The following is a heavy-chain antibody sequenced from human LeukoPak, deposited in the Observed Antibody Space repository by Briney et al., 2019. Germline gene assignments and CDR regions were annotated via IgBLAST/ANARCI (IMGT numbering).Heavy chain of an antibody. D-gene: IGHD3-16*01. Sequence: SETLSLTCTVSGGSISSGDYYWGWIRQPPGKGLEWIGSIYYSGSTYYNPSLKSRVTISVDTSKNQFSLKLSSVTAADTAVYYCARGVFRYGYFDYWGQGTLVTVSS. CDR3: ARGVFRYGYFDY. CDR1: GGSISSGDYY. J-gene: IGHJ4*02. V-gene: IGHV4-39*07. CDR2: IYYSGST.